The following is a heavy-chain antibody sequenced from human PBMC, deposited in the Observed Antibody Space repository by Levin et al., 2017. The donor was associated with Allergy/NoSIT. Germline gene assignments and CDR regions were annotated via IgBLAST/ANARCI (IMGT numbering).Heavy chain of an antibody. J-gene: IGHJ2*01. V-gene: IGHV3-15*01. CDR1: GFTFSNAW. Sequence: LSLTCAASGFTFSNAWMSWVRQAPGKGLEWVGRIKSKTDGGTTDYAAPVKGRFTISRDDSKNTLYLQMNSLKTEDTAVYYCTTDTMIVVVYNYWYFDLWGRGTLVTVSS. CDR2: IKSKTDGGTT. D-gene: IGHD3-22*01. CDR3: TTDTMIVVVYNYWYFDL.